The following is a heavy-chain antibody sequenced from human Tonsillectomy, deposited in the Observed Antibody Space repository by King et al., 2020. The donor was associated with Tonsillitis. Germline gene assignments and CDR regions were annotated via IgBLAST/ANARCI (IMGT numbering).Heavy chain of an antibody. V-gene: IGHV3-53*01. CDR1: GFTVSSNY. CDR2: IYSGGST. Sequence: DGQLVQSGGGLIQPGGSLRLSCAASGFTVSSNYMSWVRQAPGKGLEWVSVIYSGGSTYYADSVKGRFTISRDNSKNTLYLQMNSLRAEDTAVYYCARDLLYMVRGVIKGGQGMDVWGKGTTVTVSS. CDR3: ARDLLYMVRGVIKGGQGMDV. J-gene: IGHJ6*03. D-gene: IGHD3-10*01.